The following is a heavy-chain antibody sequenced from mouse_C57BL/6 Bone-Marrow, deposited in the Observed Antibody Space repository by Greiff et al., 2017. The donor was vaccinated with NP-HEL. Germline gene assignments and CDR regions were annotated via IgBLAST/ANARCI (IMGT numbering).Heavy chain of an antibody. V-gene: IGHV14-4*01. CDR3: TTGYGSSFMDY. D-gene: IGHD1-1*01. CDR1: GFNIKDDY. J-gene: IGHJ4*01. Sequence: VQLQQSGAELVRPGASVKLSCTASGFNIKDDYMHWVKQRPEQGLEWIGWIDPENGDTEYASKFQGKATITADTSSNTAYLQLSSLTSEDTAVYYCTTGYGSSFMDYWGQGTSVTVSS. CDR2: IDPENGDT.